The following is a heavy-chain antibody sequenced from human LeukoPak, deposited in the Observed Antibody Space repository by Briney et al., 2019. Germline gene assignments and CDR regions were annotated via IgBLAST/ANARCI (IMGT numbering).Heavy chain of an antibody. V-gene: IGHV3-11*01. CDR2: ISSSGNTK. CDR1: GFTFSDYY. J-gene: IGHJ6*03. Sequence: GGSLRLSCAASGFTFSDYYMSWIRQAPGKGLEWVSYISSSGNTKYYADSVKGRFTISRDNSKNTLYLQMNSLRAEDTALYYCAKSRNFYFYFMEVSGRGTKVTISS. CDR3: AKSRNFYFYFMEV.